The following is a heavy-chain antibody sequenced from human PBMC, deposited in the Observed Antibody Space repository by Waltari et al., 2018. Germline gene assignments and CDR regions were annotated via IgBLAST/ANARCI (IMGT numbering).Heavy chain of an antibody. CDR1: GFTLKNYD. J-gene: IGHJ4*02. D-gene: IGHD5-18*01. CDR2: IATEGGNT. V-gene: IGHV3-64D*06. CDR3: AKDAGYSYDC. Sequence: EVQLVQSGGGLVQPGGSLRLSCSASGFTLKNYDMFWVRQAPGRGLEYVSGIATEGGNTYYSDSVKGRVSISRDDSKNTLYLQMTSLRDEDTAVYYCAKDAGYSYDCWGQGTLVIVSS.